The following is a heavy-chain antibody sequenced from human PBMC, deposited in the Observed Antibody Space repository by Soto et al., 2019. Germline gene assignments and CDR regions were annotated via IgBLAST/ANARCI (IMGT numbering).Heavy chain of an antibody. CDR3: AAALGSSSWPYYYYMDV. V-gene: IGHV1-58*02. CDR2: IVVGSGNT. CDR1: GFTFTSSA. D-gene: IGHD6-13*01. J-gene: IGHJ6*03. Sequence: QMQLVQSGPEVKKPGTSVKVSSKASGFTFTSSAMQWVRQARGQRLEWIGWIVVGSGNTNYAQKFQERVTITRDMSTSTAYMELSSLRSEDTAVYYCAAALGSSSWPYYYYMDVWGKGTTVTVSS.